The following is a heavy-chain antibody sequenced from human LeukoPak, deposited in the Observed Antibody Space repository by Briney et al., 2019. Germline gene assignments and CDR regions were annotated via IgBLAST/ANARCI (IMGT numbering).Heavy chain of an antibody. CDR1: GGSISSGDYY. CDR3: ARVDPSRYFDL. J-gene: IGHJ2*01. CDR2: IYYSGST. D-gene: IGHD3/OR15-3a*01. Sequence: SQTLSLTCTVSGGSISSGDYYWSWIRQPPGKGLEWIGYIYYSGSTYYHPSLKSRVTISVDTSKNQFSLKLSSVTAADTAVYYCARVDPSRYFDLWGRGTLVTVSS. V-gene: IGHV4-30-4*08.